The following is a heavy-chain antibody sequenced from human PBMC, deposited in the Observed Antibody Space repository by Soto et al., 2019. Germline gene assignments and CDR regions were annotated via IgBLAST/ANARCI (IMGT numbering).Heavy chain of an antibody. Sequence: SETLSLTCAVYGGSFSGYYWSWIRQPPGKGLEWIGEINHSGSTNYNPSLKSRVTISVDTSKNQFSLKLSSVTAADTAVYYCARGKIVGATTYGYFDYWGQGTLVTVS. CDR3: ARGKIVGATTYGYFDY. V-gene: IGHV4-34*01. CDR2: INHSGST. D-gene: IGHD1-26*01. CDR1: GGSFSGYY. J-gene: IGHJ4*02.